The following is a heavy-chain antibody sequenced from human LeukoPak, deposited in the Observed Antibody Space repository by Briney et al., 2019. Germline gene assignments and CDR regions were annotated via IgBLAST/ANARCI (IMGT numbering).Heavy chain of an antibody. V-gene: IGHV4-31*03. CDR2: IYYSGSP. Sequence: SQTLSLTCTVFGGSISSGGYYWSWIRQHPGKGLEWIGYIYYSGSPYYNPSLKSRVTISADTSKNQFSPKVSSVTAADTAVYYCARVLPDLRWDYGMDVWGQGTTVTVSS. J-gene: IGHJ6*02. CDR1: GGSISSGGYY. CDR3: ARVLPDLRWDYGMDV. D-gene: IGHD4-23*01.